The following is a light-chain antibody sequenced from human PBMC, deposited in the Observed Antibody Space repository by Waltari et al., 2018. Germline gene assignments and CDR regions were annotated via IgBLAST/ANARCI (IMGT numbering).Light chain of an antibody. CDR1: SSDIGGYNR. CDR2: EVS. V-gene: IGLV2-8*01. J-gene: IGLJ2*01. Sequence: QAALTQPPSMSGSPGQSVTISCTGTSSDIGGYNRVSWYQQHPGKTPKLMIYEVSQRSSGISDRFSASKSGNTASLTISGLQAEDEADYYCSSYAGSNTLLFGGGTRLTVL. CDR3: SSYAGSNTLL.